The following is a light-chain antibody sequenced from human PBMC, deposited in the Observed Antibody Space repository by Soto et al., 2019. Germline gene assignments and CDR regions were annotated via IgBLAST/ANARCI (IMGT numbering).Light chain of an antibody. V-gene: IGLV2-14*03. CDR2: DVS. CDR3: SSYTTSNTRQIV. CDR1: SSDVGGYNY. Sequence: SALTQPAYVSGSPGQSINISCTGTSSDVGGYNYVSWYQHHPGKAPKLIIYDVSNRPSGVSNPFSGSKSGNTASLTISGLQPEDEADYYCSSYTTSNTRQIVFGTGTKVTVL. J-gene: IGLJ1*01.